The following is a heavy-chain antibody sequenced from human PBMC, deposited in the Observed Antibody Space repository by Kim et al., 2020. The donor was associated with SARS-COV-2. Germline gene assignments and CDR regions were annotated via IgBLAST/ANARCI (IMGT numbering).Heavy chain of an antibody. V-gene: IGHV1-69*13. CDR1: GGTFSSYA. D-gene: IGHD5-12*01. CDR2: IIPIFGTA. J-gene: IGHJ4*02. CDR3: ARAVEGWLQFFDY. Sequence: SVKVSCKASGGTFSSYAISWVRQAPAQGLEWMGGIIPIFGTANYAQKFQGRVTITADESTSTAYMELSSLRSEDTAVYYCARAVEGWLQFFDYWGQGTLVTVSS.